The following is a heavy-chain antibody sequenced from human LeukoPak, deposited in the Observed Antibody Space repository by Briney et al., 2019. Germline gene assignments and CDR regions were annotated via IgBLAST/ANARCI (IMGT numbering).Heavy chain of an antibody. CDR2: VHSGGST. Sequence: PGGSLRLSCAASGFTVSNNYMSWVRQAPGKGLEWVSVVHSGGSTFYADSVKGRFTISRDNSKNTLYLHMNSLRAEDTAVYYCARPSWGSSSWYYFDYWGQGTLVTVSS. CDR1: GFTVSNNY. CDR3: ARPSWGSSSWYYFDY. J-gene: IGHJ4*02. D-gene: IGHD6-13*01. V-gene: IGHV3-53*01.